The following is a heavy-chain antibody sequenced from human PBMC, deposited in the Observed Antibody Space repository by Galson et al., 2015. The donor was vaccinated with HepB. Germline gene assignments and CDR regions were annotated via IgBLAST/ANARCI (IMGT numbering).Heavy chain of an antibody. CDR1: GFTFSSYS. V-gene: IGHV3-30-3*01. CDR3: ARGYYYGSGSSFDY. D-gene: IGHD3-10*01. J-gene: IGHJ4*02. CDR2: ISYGGSNK. Sequence: SLRLSCAASGFTFSSYSMHWVRQAPGKGLEWVAVISYGGSNKYYADAVKGRFTISRDNSKNTLYLQMNSLRAEDTAVYYCARGYYYGSGSSFDYWGQGTLVTVSS.